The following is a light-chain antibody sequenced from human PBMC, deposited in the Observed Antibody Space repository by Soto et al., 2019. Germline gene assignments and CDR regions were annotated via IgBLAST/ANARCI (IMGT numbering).Light chain of an antibody. CDR2: DAS. Sequence: DIQMTQSPSSLSASVGDRVTITCQASQDISNYLNWYQQKPGKATRLLTYDASNLQTGVTSKFDGSGSGKDFTFTISSLQPEHIATYYCQQYLNGRISTLGPEAKVDIK. J-gene: IGKJ3*01. CDR3: QQYLNGRIST. CDR1: QDISNY. V-gene: IGKV1-33*01.